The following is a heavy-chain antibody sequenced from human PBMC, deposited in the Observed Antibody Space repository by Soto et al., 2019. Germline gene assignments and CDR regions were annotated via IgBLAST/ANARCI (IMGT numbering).Heavy chain of an antibody. V-gene: IGHV4-34*01. CDR2: INHSGST. CDR1: GGSFSGYY. CDR3: ARDRRAHGMDV. J-gene: IGHJ6*02. Sequence: QVQLQQWGAGLLKPSETLSLTCAVYGGSFSGYYWSWIRQPPGKGLEWLGQINHSGSTHYNTSLKSGVTISVDPSKIQFSLKLRSVTAADTAVYYCARDRRAHGMDVWGQGTTVTVSS.